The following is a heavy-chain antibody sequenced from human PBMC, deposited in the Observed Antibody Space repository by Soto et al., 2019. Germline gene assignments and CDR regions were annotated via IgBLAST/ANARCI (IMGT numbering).Heavy chain of an antibody. CDR3: ARSYSGGDAYFDY. CDR1: GGSVSSGGYA. J-gene: IGHJ4*02. D-gene: IGHD2-21*02. V-gene: IGHV4-30-2*01. Sequence: SETLSLTCAVSGGSVSSGGYAWAWIRQPPGKGLEWVGYIYQSGSTYYNPSLKSRVAIAADRSKNQFSLNLASVTAADTAVYYCARSYSGGDAYFDYWGQGTVVTVSS. CDR2: IYQSGST.